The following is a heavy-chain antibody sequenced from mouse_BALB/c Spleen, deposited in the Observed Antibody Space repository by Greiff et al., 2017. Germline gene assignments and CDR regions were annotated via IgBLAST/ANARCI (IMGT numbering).Heavy chain of an antibody. CDR2: ISSGGST. V-gene: IGHV5-6-5*01. CDR1: GFTFSSYA. Sequence: EVKVVESGGGLVKPGGSLKLSCAASGFTFSSYAMSWVRQTPEKRLEWVASISSGGSTYYPDSVKGRFTISRDNARNILYLQMSSLRSEDTAMYYCARGSYDYDDYFDYWGQGTTLTVSS. D-gene: IGHD2-4*01. CDR3: ARGSYDYDDYFDY. J-gene: IGHJ2*01.